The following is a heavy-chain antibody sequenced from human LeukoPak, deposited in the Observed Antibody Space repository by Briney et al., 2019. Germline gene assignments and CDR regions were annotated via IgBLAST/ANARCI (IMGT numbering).Heavy chain of an antibody. D-gene: IGHD6-13*01. CDR2: ISASNGNT. J-gene: IGHJ4*02. Sequence: ASVKVSCKASGYTLTSYGISWVRQAPGQGIEWMGWISASNGNTDYAQKFQGRVTMTTDTSTTTAYMELRSLRSDDTAVYYCATDTSYSWYDTFGEYWGQGTLVTVSS. CDR1: GYTLTSYG. V-gene: IGHV1-18*01. CDR3: ATDTSYSWYDTFGEY.